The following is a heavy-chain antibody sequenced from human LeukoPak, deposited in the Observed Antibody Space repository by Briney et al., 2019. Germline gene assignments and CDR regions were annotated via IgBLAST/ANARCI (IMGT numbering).Heavy chain of an antibody. CDR1: GFTFSSFA. CDR3: ARDLDGTHDY. CDR2: IWYDGSNK. V-gene: IGHV3-33*08. Sequence: GGSLRLSCAASGFTFSSFAINWVRQAPGKGLEWVAVIWYDGSNKYYADSVKGRFTISRDNSKNTLYLQMNSLRAEDTAVYYCARDLDGTHDYWGQGTLVTVSS. J-gene: IGHJ4*02.